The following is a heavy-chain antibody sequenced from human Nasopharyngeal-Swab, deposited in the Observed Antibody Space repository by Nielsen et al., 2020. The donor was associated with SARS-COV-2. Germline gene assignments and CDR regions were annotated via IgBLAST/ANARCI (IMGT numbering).Heavy chain of an antibody. V-gene: IGHV3-30-3*01. CDR3: ARAQAPEPDIAVAGNPRD. CDR1: GFTFSSYW. CDR2: ISYDGSNK. Sequence: GESLKISCAASGFTFSSYWMSWVRQAPGKGLEWVAVISYDGSNKYYADSVKGRFTISRDNSKNTLYLQMNSLRAEDTAVYYCARAQAPEPDIAVAGNPRDWGQGTLVTVSS. J-gene: IGHJ4*02. D-gene: IGHD6-19*01.